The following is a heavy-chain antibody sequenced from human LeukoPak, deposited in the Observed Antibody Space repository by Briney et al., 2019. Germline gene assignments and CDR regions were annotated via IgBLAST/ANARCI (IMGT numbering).Heavy chain of an antibody. CDR2: IYGDGSFT. CDR3: ARGGLLAAAGIPRLAAFDI. Sequence: PGGSLRLSCAASGFTFSNFWMHWVRQAPGKGLVWVALIYGDGSFTRYADPVKGRFTISRDNSKNTLYLQMNSLRAEDMAVYYCARGGLLAAAGIPRLAAFDIWGQGTMVTVSS. V-gene: IGHV3-74*01. CDR1: GFTFSNFW. J-gene: IGHJ3*02. D-gene: IGHD6-13*01.